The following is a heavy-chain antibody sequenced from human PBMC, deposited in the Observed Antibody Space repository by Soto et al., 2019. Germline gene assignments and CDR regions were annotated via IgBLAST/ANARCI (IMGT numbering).Heavy chain of an antibody. V-gene: IGHV3-11*06. Sequence: PGGSLRLSCAASGFTFTDYYVSWLRQAPGKGLEWLAYISVASTYTNYADSVKGRFTISRDNTKRSVYLQMNSLRAEDTAVYYCARDRYDFWSGRHYYGMDVWGQGTTVTVSS. D-gene: IGHD3-3*01. J-gene: IGHJ6*02. CDR2: ISVASTYT. CDR3: ARDRYDFWSGRHYYGMDV. CDR1: GFTFTDYY.